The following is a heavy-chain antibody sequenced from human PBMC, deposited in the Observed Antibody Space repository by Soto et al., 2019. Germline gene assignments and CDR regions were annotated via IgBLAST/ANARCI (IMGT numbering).Heavy chain of an antibody. V-gene: IGHV4-59*01. J-gene: IGHJ4*02. CDR2: IYYSGST. Sequence: PSETLSLTCTVSCGSISSYYWSWIRQPPGKGLEWIGYIYYSGSTNYNPSLKSRVTISVDTSKNQFSLKLSSVTAADTAVYYCARVFTVEATRGFDYWGQGTLVTVSS. D-gene: IGHD6-19*01. CDR3: ARVFTVEATRGFDY. CDR1: CGSISSYY.